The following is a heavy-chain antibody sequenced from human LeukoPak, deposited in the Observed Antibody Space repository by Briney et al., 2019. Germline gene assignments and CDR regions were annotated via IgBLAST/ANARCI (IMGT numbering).Heavy chain of an antibody. V-gene: IGHV1-24*01. J-gene: IGHJ5*02. CDR1: AYAFSFFT. CDR3: AKILCALTPTWCDP. CDR2: FDPVDGET. Sequence: ASVKVSFKFSAYAFSFFTMDWVRHAPGNGLEWMGGFDPVDGETIYAQKFQGRVSMTEDTSTDTAYMELSRLRSEDTAVYYCAKILCALTPTWCDPWGQGTLVTISS. D-gene: IGHD2-8*02.